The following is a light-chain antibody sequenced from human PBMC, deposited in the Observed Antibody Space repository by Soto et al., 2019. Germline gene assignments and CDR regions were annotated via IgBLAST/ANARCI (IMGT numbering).Light chain of an antibody. CDR3: QQYYATPRT. Sequence: DIVMTQSPDSLAVSLGERATINCKSSQTVLYSPNNKNCLAWYQQKPGHPPKLLIYGASTRESGIPDRFSGSGSGTDFTLTISSLQAEDVAVYYCQQYYATPRTFGQGTKVEIK. J-gene: IGKJ1*01. CDR1: QTVLYSPNNKNC. V-gene: IGKV4-1*01. CDR2: GAS.